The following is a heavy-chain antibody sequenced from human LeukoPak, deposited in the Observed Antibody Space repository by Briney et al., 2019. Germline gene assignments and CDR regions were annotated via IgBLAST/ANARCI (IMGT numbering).Heavy chain of an antibody. Sequence: ASVKVSCKASGYTFTSYGSTWVRQAPGQGLEWMGWISAYNGKTNYAQKFQGRVTMTTDTSTSTAYMDLRSLRSDDTAVYYCARVLCSGGDCYSLFDYWGQGTLVTVSS. CDR1: GYTFTSYG. CDR3: ARVLCSGGDCYSLFDY. J-gene: IGHJ4*02. V-gene: IGHV1-18*01. D-gene: IGHD2-15*01. CDR2: ISAYNGKT.